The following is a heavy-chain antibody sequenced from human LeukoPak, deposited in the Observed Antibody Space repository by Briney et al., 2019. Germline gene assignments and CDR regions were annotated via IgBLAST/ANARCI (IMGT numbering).Heavy chain of an antibody. CDR1: GFTFSDYY. CDR2: ISSSGSTI. Sequence: PGGSLRLSCAASGFTFSDYYMNWIRQAPGKGLEWVSYISSSGSTISYADSVKGRFTVSRDSAKNSLYLQMNSLRAEDTAVYYCARSILPAANAIDYWGQGTLVTVSS. J-gene: IGHJ4*02. V-gene: IGHV3-11*04. D-gene: IGHD2-2*01. CDR3: ARSILPAANAIDY.